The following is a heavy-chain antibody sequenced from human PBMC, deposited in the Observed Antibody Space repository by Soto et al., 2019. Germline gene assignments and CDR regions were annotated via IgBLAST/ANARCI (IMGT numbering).Heavy chain of an antibody. D-gene: IGHD5-12*01. CDR3: ARRTSGYDWSVYYYYYGMDV. Sequence: PSETLSLTCTVSGGSITSSSHYWGWIRQPPGKGLERIGSIYYSGSTYYNPSLKSRVTISVDTSKNQSSLKLSSVTAADTAVYYCARRTSGYDWSVYYYYYGMDVWGQGTTVT. CDR2: IYYSGST. J-gene: IGHJ6*02. CDR1: GGSITSSSHY. V-gene: IGHV4-39*01.